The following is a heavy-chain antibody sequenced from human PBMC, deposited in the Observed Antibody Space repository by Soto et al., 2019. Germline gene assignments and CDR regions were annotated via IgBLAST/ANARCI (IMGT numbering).Heavy chain of an antibody. J-gene: IGHJ6*02. Sequence: SETLSLTCAVYGGSFSGYYWSWIRQPPGKGLEWIGEINQSGNTNYNPSLKSRVTISVDTSKNQFSLKLSSVTAADTAVYYCARLRAYCGGDCYNYGMDVWGQGTTVTVSS. D-gene: IGHD2-21*02. V-gene: IGHV4-34*01. CDR3: ARLRAYCGGDCYNYGMDV. CDR1: GGSFSGYY. CDR2: INQSGNT.